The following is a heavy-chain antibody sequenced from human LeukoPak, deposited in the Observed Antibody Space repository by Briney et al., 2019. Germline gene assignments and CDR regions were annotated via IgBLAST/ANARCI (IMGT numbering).Heavy chain of an antibody. CDR1: GGSISSYY. CDR2: VFNSERS. Sequence: PSETLSLTCTVSGGSISSYYWSWIRQPPGKGLEWIGYVFNSERSNLNPSLRSRATMSGDTSKNQFSLKLSSLTAADTAVYYCAGRQHIVVVTATRGSFDMWGQGTMVTVSS. CDR3: AGRQHIVVVTATRGSFDM. D-gene: IGHD2-21*02. V-gene: IGHV4-59*01. J-gene: IGHJ3*02.